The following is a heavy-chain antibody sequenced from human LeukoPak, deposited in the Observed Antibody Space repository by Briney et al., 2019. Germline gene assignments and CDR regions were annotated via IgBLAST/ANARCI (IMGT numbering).Heavy chain of an antibody. CDR2: IYHSGNI. CDR1: GVSVSSGGYS. Sequence: SETLSLTCAVSGVSVSSGGYSWNWIRQPPGKGLEWIGYIYHSGNIYCNPSLRHRVSISVDRSKNQVSLMLSSVTAADSAVYYCARGLNYYGSGSAFDYWGQGTLVTVSS. J-gene: IGHJ4*02. D-gene: IGHD3-10*01. V-gene: IGHV4-30-2*01. CDR3: ARGLNYYGSGSAFDY.